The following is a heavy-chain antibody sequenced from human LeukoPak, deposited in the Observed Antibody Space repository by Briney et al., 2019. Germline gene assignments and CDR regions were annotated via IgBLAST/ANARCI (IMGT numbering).Heavy chain of an antibody. J-gene: IGHJ3*02. V-gene: IGHV1-18*01. D-gene: IGHD6-19*01. CDR1: GYTFTSYC. CDR3: ARDLTSAAVAGPDVFDI. Sequence: ASVKVSCKASGYTFTSYCISWVRQAPGQGLEWMGWISPYNGNTNYAQKLQGRVTMTTDTSTSTAYMELSSLRSDDTAVYSGARDLTSAAVAGPDVFDIWGQGTMVTVSS. CDR2: ISPYNGNT.